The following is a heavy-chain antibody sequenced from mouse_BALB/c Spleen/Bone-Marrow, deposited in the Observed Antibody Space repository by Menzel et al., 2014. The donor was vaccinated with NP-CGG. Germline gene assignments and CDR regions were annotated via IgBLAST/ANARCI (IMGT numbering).Heavy chain of an antibody. CDR1: GITFRNFG. V-gene: IGHV5-17*02. D-gene: IGHD3-3*01. CDR3: ARIGRARGYAMDY. CDR2: ISSGSSTI. Sequence: EVKLVESGGGLVQPGGSRKLSCAASGITFRNFGMHWVRQAPEKGLEWVAYISSGSSTIYYADTLKGRFTISRDNPKNTLFLQMTRLRSKDTAMYYCARIGRARGYAMDYWGQGTSVTVSS. J-gene: IGHJ4*01.